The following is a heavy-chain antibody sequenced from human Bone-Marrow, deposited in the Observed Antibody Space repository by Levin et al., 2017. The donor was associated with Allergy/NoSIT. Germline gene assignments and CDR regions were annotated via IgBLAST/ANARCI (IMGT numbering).Heavy chain of an antibody. CDR2: IISDGSNT. V-gene: IGHV3-74*01. J-gene: IGHJ4*02. Sequence: GESLKISCAASGFTFSRFYMHWVRQAPGKGLVWVAYIISDGSNTNYADSVKGRFTISRDNAKKTRYLQMNSLTAEDTSLYFCARGGCSATSCLDNWGQGTLVTVSS. CDR3: ARGGCSATSCLDN. CDR1: GFTFSRFY. D-gene: IGHD2-2*01.